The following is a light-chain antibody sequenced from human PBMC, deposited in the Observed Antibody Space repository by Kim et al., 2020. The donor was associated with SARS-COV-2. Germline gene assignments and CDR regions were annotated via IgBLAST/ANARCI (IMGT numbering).Light chain of an antibody. CDR2: EVN. CDR1: NSGVGSYNL. V-gene: IGLV2-23*02. J-gene: IGLJ2*01. Sequence: QSALTQPASVSGSHGQSITISCTGTNSGVGSYNLVSWYRQHPGKAPKLLIYEVNKRPSGVSNRVSGSKSGNTASLTFSGLQAEDEGDYYCCSYAGSSTYMVFGGETQLTFL. CDR3: CSYAGSSTYMV.